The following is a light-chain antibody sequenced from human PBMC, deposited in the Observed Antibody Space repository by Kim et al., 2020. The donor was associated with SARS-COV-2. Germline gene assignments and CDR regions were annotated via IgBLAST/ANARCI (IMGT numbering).Light chain of an antibody. V-gene: IGKV1-5*03. J-gene: IGKJ1*01. CDR2: KAS. CDR1: QSISSS. CDR3: HQYKSFST. Sequence: SASVGDRVTIPCRASQSISSSLAWYQQKPGKAPKLLLHKASSIQSGVPSRFSGSGSGTEFTLTISSLQPDDFATYYCHQYKSFSTFGQGTKVDIK.